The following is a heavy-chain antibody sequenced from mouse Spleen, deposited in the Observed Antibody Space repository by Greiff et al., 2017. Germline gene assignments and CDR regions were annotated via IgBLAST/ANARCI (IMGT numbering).Heavy chain of an antibody. Sequence: VKLVESGPELVKPGASVKLSCKASGYTFTSYDINWVKQRPGRGLEWIGWIYPRDGSTKYNEKFKGKATLTVDTSSSTAYMELHSLTSEDSAVYFCAYYGSRYYFDYWGQGTTLTVSS. CDR3: AYYGSRYYFDY. D-gene: IGHD1-1*01. CDR1: GYTFTSYD. CDR2: IYPRDGST. V-gene: IGHV1-85*01. J-gene: IGHJ2*01.